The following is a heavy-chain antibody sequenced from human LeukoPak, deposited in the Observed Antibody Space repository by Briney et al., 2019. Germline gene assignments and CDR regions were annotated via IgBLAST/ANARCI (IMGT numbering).Heavy chain of an antibody. D-gene: IGHD4-17*01. V-gene: IGHV3-30-3*01. CDR2: ISYDGSNK. Sequence: PGGSLRLSCAASGFTFSSYAMHWVRQAPGKGLEWVAVISYDGSNKYYADSVKGRFTISRDNSKNTLYLQMNSLRAEDTAVYYCARGAADYGEEWFDPWGQGTLVTVSS. CDR3: ARGAADYGEEWFDP. CDR1: GFTFSSYA. J-gene: IGHJ5*02.